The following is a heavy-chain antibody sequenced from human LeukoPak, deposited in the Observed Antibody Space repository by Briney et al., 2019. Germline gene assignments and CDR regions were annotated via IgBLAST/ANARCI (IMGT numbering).Heavy chain of an antibody. Sequence: PGGSLRLSCAASGFTFSSYGMHWVRQAPGKGLEWVAFIRYDGSNKYYADSVKGRFTISRDNSKNTLYLQMNSLRAEDTAVYYCAKSLELGYYDSSGYVFDYWGQGTLVTVSS. V-gene: IGHV3-30*02. D-gene: IGHD3-22*01. CDR1: GFTFSSYG. J-gene: IGHJ4*02. CDR2: IRYDGSNK. CDR3: AKSLELGYYDSSGYVFDY.